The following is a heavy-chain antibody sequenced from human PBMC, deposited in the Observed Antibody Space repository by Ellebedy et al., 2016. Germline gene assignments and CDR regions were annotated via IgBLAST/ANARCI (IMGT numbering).Heavy chain of an antibody. Sequence: ASVKVSCKASGYTFTSYAMHWVRQAPGQRLEWMGWINAGNGNTKYSQKFQGRVTITRDTSASTAYMELSSLRSEDTAVYYCARVVGGAAAGSNNYATQYYFDYWGQGTLVTVSS. CDR2: INAGNGNT. CDR3: ARVVGGAAAGSNNYATQYYFDY. D-gene: IGHD6-13*01. CDR1: GYTFTSYA. V-gene: IGHV1-3*01. J-gene: IGHJ4*02.